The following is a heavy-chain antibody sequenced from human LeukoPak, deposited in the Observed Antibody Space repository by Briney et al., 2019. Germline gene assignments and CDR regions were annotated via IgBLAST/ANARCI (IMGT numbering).Heavy chain of an antibody. CDR3: ARDDFWSGYYFGDY. V-gene: IGHV1-18*01. D-gene: IGHD3-3*01. CDR2: ISAYNGNT. CDR1: GYTFTSYG. J-gene: IGHJ4*02. Sequence: VASVKVSCTASGYTFTSYGISWVRQAPGQGLEWMGWISAYNGNTNYAQKLQGRVTMTTDTSTSTAYMELRSLRSDDTAVYYCARDDFWSGYYFGDYWGQGTLVTVSS.